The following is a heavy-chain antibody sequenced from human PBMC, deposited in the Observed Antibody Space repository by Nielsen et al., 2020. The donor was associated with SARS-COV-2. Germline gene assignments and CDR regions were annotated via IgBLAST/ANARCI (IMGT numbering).Heavy chain of an antibody. CDR2: LYYSGNT. V-gene: IGHV4-39*01. CDR3: AKHPSASAWYFGWFDP. CDR1: GGPITISSHY. D-gene: IGHD6-19*01. J-gene: IGHJ5*02. Sequence: SETLSLTCSVSGGPITISSHYWGWIRQTPGRGLEWIGSLYYSGNTYYNPSLKSRVTLSADTSKNQFSLRLSSVTAADAGVYYCAKHPSASAWYFGWFDPWGPGIQVTVSS.